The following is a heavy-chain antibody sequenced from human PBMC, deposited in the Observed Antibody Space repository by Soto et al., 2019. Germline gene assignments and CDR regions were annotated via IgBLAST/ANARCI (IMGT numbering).Heavy chain of an antibody. V-gene: IGHV3-23*01. Sequence: GGSLRLSCAASGFTFSSYAMSWVRQAPGKGLEWVSAISGSGGSTYYADSVKGRFTISRDNSKNTLYLQMNSLRAEDTAVYYCAKDLNYGDYGGDAFDIWGQGTMVTVSS. CDR2: ISGSGGST. D-gene: IGHD4-17*01. J-gene: IGHJ3*02. CDR3: AKDLNYGDYGGDAFDI. CDR1: GFTFSSYA.